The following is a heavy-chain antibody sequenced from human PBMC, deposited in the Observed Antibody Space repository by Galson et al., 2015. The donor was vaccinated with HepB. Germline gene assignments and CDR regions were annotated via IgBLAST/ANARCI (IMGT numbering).Heavy chain of an antibody. V-gene: IGHV4-4*02. CDR1: GDSIRNDRW. CDR3: ARAKEGRGYFDY. D-gene: IGHD3-10*01. Sequence: LSLTCAVSGDSIRNDRWWSWVRQPPGEGLEWIGEAYHSGGTNYRPSLKSRVTISVDKSKNQFSLKLTPVTAADTAVYYCARAKEGRGYFDYWGQGTLVTVSS. J-gene: IGHJ4*02. CDR2: AYHSGGT.